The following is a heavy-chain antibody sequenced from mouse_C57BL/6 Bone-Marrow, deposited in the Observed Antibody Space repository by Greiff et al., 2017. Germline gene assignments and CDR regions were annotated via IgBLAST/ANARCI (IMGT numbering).Heavy chain of an antibody. CDR1: GFTFSSYA. J-gene: IGHJ4*01. V-gene: IGHV5-4*03. CDR3: ARPMVMDY. D-gene: IGHD2-3*01. CDR2: ISDGGSYT. Sequence: EVKLVESGGGLVKPGGSLKLSCAASGFTFSSYAMSWVRQTPEKRLEWVATISDGGSYTYYPDNVKGRFTISRDNAKNNLYLQMSQLKSEDTAMYYCARPMVMDYWGQGTSDTVSS.